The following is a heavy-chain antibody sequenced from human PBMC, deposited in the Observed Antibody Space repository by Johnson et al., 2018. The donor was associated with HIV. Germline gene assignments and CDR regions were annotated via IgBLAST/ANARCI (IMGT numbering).Heavy chain of an antibody. J-gene: IGHJ3*02. CDR2: IKTKTDGGTT. CDR1: GFTFSNAW. Sequence: VQLVESGGGLVKPGGSLRLSCAASGFTFSNAWMSWVRQAPGKGLGWVGRIKTKTDGGTTDYAAPVKGRFTISRDDSKNTLYLQMNSLKTEDTAVYYCTTDYHVVFGGFDIWGQGTMVTVSS. D-gene: IGHD4-23*01. CDR3: TTDYHVVFGGFDI. V-gene: IGHV3-15*01.